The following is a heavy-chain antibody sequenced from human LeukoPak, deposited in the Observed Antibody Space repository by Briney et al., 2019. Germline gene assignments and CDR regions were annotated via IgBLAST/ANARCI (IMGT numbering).Heavy chain of an antibody. Sequence: ASVKVSCKASGYTFTSYYMHWVRQAPGQGLEWMGIINPSGGSTSYAQKFQGRVTMTRDMSTSTVYMELSSLRSEDTAVYYCARVGKQYSSGWYDDYWGQGTLVTVSS. CDR1: GYTFTSYY. CDR2: INPSGGST. V-gene: IGHV1-46*01. D-gene: IGHD6-19*01. J-gene: IGHJ4*02. CDR3: ARVGKQYSSGWYDDY.